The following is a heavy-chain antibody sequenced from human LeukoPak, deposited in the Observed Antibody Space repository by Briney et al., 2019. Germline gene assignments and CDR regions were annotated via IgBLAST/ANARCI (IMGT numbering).Heavy chain of an antibody. Sequence: GGSLRLSCAASGLTFSKSWMSWVRQAPGKGLEWVANIKQDGSEKYYVDSVKGRFTISRDNAKNSLYLQMNSLRAEDTAVYYCARESRYHYGMDAWGQGTTVTVSS. CDR3: ARESRYHYGMDA. CDR2: IKQDGSEK. J-gene: IGHJ6*02. V-gene: IGHV3-7*01. CDR1: GLTFSKSW.